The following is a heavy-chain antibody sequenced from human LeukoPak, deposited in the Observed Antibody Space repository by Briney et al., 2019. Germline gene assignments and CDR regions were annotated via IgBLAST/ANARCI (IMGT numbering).Heavy chain of an antibody. CDR3: ARSLVRGGQASRSAYYMDV. CDR2: ISSSSSYI. J-gene: IGHJ6*03. D-gene: IGHD3-10*01. Sequence: GGSLRLSCAASGFIFSSYSMNWVRQAPGKGLEWVSSISSSSSYIYYADSVKGRFTISRDNAKNSLYLQMNSLRAEDTAVYYCARSLVRGGQASRSAYYMDVWGKGTTVTVSS. V-gene: IGHV3-21*01. CDR1: GFIFSSYS.